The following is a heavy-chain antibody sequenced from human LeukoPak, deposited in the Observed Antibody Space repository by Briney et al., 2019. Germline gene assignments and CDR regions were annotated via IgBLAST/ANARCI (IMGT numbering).Heavy chain of an antibody. D-gene: IGHD1-1*01. CDR2: IYHSGST. CDR1: GYSISSGYY. J-gene: IGHJ4*02. CDR3: AKDFLRLPTLY. V-gene: IGHV4-38-2*02. Sequence: PSETLSLTCTVSGYSISSGYYWGWIRQPPGKGLEWIGSIYHSGSTYYNPSLKSRVTISVDTSKNQFSLKLSSVTAADTAVYYCAKDFLRLPTLYWGQGTLVTVSS.